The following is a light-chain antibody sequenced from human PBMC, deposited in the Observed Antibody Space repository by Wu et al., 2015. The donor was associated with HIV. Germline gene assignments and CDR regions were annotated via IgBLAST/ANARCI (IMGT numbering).Light chain of an antibody. CDR3: QQRLNWPLT. V-gene: IGKV3-11*01. CDR1: QSVGTN. CDR2: GAS. J-gene: IGKJ5*01. Sequence: EIVMTQSPATLSVSPGERATLSCRASQSVGTNLAWYQQKPGQAPNLLIYGASNRATGIPARFSGSGSGTDFILTISSLEPEDFATYSCQQRLNWPLTFGQGTRLEIK.